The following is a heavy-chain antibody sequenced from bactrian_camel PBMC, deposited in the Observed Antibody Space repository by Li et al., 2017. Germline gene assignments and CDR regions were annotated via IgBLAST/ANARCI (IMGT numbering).Heavy chain of an antibody. V-gene: IGHV3S56*01. CDR1: GDTVSSYC. CDR2: IDTGGIA. Sequence: HVQLVESGGGSVQAGESLRLSCAASGDTVSSYCMGWYRQRPGRGREGVAVIDTGGIASYADSVKGRFTVSKGSAKNTVYLQMDNLKPDDTATYFCVGSQGWIPSGPFLRDGLDRAFWGFGTQVTVS. J-gene: IGHJ4*01. D-gene: IGHD5*01.